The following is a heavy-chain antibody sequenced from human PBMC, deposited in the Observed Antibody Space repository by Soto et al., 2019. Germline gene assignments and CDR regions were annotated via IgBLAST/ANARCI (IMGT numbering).Heavy chain of an antibody. J-gene: IGHJ6*02. V-gene: IGHV5-51*01. CDR2: IYPGDSET. CDR3: ARHNSGYRDYYYYGMDV. Sequence: GESLKISCKGSGYSFTSYWIGWVRQMPGKGLEWMGIIYPGDSETRNSPSFQGQVTISADKSISTAYLQWSSLKASDTAMYYCARHNSGYRDYYYYGMDVWGQGTTVTVSS. CDR1: GYSFTSYW. D-gene: IGHD5-12*01.